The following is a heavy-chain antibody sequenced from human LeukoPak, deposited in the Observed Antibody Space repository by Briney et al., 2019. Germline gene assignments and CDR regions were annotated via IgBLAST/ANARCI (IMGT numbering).Heavy chain of an antibody. V-gene: IGHV3-53*01. Sequence: GGSLRLSCAASGFTVSSNYMSWVRQAPGKGLEWVSVIYSGGSTYSADSVKGRFTISRDNSKSTLYIQMNSLRAEDTAVYYCARAKPKNMVRGLIMRRESRYYFDYWGQGTLVTVSS. D-gene: IGHD3-10*01. J-gene: IGHJ4*02. CDR2: IYSGGST. CDR1: GFTVSSNY. CDR3: ARAKPKNMVRGLIMRRESRYYFDY.